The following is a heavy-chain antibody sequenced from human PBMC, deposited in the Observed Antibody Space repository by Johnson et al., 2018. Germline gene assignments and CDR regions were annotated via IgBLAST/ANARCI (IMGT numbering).Heavy chain of an antibody. Sequence: EVQLVESGGGLVQPGGSLRLCCAASRFTFSRYAMNWVRKAPGKGLAWVSGISGSGAFTYYADSVKGRFTISSDNSKHTLYLQMNSLRAEDTAVYYCAKDIVGYYDNSGLRGYFQHWGQGTLVTVSS. J-gene: IGHJ1*01. D-gene: IGHD3-22*01. CDR1: RFTFSRYA. CDR3: AKDIVGYYDNSGLRGYFQH. V-gene: IGHV3-23*04. CDR2: ISGSGAFT.